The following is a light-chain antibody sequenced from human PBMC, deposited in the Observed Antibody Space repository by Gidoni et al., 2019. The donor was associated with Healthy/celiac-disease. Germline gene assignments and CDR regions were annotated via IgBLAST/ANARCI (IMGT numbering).Light chain of an antibody. CDR3: QKYNSASLT. V-gene: IGKV1-27*01. Sequence: DIQLTPSPSSLSASVGDGVTITCRASQGISNYLAWYQQKPGKVPKLLIYAASTLQSGVPSRFSGSGSGTDFTLTISSLQPEDVATYYCQKYNSASLTFXGXTKVEIK. CDR1: QGISNY. J-gene: IGKJ4*01. CDR2: AAS.